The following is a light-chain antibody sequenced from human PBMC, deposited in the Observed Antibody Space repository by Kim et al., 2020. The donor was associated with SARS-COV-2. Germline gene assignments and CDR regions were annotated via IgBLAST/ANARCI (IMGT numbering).Light chain of an antibody. V-gene: IGLV6-57*03. CDR3: QAYDNTDWG. CDR1: SGSIASSY. Sequence: NFMLTQPHSVSESPGKTVTISCTRSSGSIASSYVQWFQQRPASAPTTVIYEDYHRPSGVPDRFSGSTDRSSNSASLTISGLKTEDEADYYCQAYDNTDWGLGGGTQLTVL. J-gene: IGLJ3*02. CDR2: EDY.